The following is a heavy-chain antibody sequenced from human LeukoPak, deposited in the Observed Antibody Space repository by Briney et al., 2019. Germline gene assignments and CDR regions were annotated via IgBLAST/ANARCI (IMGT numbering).Heavy chain of an antibody. D-gene: IGHD6-19*01. CDR3: ARGTAVAGHVDY. J-gene: IGHJ4*02. V-gene: IGHV1-69*06. CDR2: IIPIFGTA. CDR1: GGTFSSYA. Sequence: SAKVSCKASGGTFSSYAISWVRQAPGQGLEWMGGIIPIFGTANYAQKFQGRVTITADKSTSTAYMELSSLRSEDTSVYYCARGTAVAGHVDYWGQGTLVTVSS.